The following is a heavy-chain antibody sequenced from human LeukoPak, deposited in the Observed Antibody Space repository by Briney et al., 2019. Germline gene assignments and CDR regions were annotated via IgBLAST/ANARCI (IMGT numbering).Heavy chain of an antibody. CDR2: INPSGGST. CDR3: ARAFRKDNYYYYGTDV. D-gene: IGHD2/OR15-2a*01. Sequence: ASVKVSCKASGYTFTSYYMHWVRQAPGQGLEWMGIINPSGGSTSYAQKFQGRVTMTRDTSTSTVYMELSSLRSEDTAVYYCARAFRKDNYYYYGTDVWGQGTTVTVSS. CDR1: GYTFTSYY. J-gene: IGHJ6*02. V-gene: IGHV1-46*01.